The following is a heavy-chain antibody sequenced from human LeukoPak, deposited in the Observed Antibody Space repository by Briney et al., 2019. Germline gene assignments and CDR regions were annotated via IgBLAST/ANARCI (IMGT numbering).Heavy chain of an antibody. J-gene: IGHJ6*02. CDR3: AGGSYYYYGMDV. CDR1: GGSFSSYY. V-gene: IGHV4-59*01. CDR2: IYYSGST. Sequence: SETLSLTCAVYGGSFSSYYWSWIRQPPGKGLEWIGYIYYSGSTNYNPSLKSRVTISVDTSKNQFSLKLSSVTAADTAVYYCAGGSYYYYGMDVWGQGTTVTVSS.